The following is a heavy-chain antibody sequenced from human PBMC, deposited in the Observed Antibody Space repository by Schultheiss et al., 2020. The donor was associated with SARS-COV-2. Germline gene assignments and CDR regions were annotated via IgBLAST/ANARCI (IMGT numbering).Heavy chain of an antibody. J-gene: IGHJ4*02. CDR2: INHSGST. Sequence: SQTLSLTCAVYGGSFSGYYWSWIRQPPGKGLEWIGEINHSGSTNYNPSLKSRVTISVDTSKNQFSLKLSSVTAADTAVYYCARGLSYRYFDYWGQGTLVTVSS. D-gene: IGHD1-26*01. CDR1: GGSFSGYY. CDR3: ARGLSYRYFDY. V-gene: IGHV4-34*01.